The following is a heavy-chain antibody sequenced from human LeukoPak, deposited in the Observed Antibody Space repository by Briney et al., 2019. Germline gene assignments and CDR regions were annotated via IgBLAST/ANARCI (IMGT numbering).Heavy chain of an antibody. CDR3: AKDRASGSYTAPLDP. V-gene: IGHV3-23*01. D-gene: IGHD1-26*01. CDR1: GFTFSSYG. Sequence: PGGSLRLSCAASGFTFSSYGMIWVRQAPGKGLEWVSAISGSGGSTYYADSVKGRFTISRDNSKNTLYLQMNSLRAEDTAVYYCAKDRASGSYTAPLDPWGQGTLVTVSS. J-gene: IGHJ5*02. CDR2: ISGSGGST.